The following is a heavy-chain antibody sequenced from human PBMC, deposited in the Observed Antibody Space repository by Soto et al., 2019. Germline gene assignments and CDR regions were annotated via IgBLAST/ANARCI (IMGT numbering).Heavy chain of an antibody. CDR3: ARDATYYYASRMDV. Sequence: EVQLVESGGGLVQPGGSLRLSCVASGIPVSSNYMTWVRQAPGKGLEWVSVLHSGGDTYYANSVKGRFTISRHDSTNTLFLQMNSLTAEDTAVYYCARDATYYYASRMDVWGQGTTVTVSS. D-gene: IGHD3-10*01. CDR2: LHSGGDT. J-gene: IGHJ6*02. CDR1: GIPVSSNY. V-gene: IGHV3-53*04.